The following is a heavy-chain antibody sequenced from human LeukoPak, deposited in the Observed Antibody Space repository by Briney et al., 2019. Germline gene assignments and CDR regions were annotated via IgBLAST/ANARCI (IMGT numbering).Heavy chain of an antibody. CDR3: AREGYYYGSGSYWRNFDY. J-gene: IGHJ4*02. D-gene: IGHD3-10*01. V-gene: IGHV4-34*01. CDR2: INHSGST. CDR1: GGSFSGYY. Sequence: TETLSLTCAVYGGSFSGYYWSWIRQPPGKGLEWIGEINHSGSTNYNPSLKSRVTISADTSKNQFSLKLSSVTAADTAVYYCAREGYYYGSGSYWRNFDYWGQGTLVTVSS.